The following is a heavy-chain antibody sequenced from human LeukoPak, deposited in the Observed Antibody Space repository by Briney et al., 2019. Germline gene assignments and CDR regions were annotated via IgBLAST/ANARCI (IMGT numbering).Heavy chain of an antibody. CDR2: ISGGYSYI. CDR3: ARAFGGYDSQHFYYYMDV. D-gene: IGHD5-12*01. V-gene: IGHV3-21*06. Sequence: PGGSLRLSCSASGFTFTNYYLNWVRQAPGKGLEWVSSISGGYSYINYAASVKGRFIISRDSAKNSLYLQMDSLRAEDTAVYYCARAFGGYDSQHFYYYMDVWGKGTTVTVSS. CDR1: GFTFTNYY. J-gene: IGHJ6*03.